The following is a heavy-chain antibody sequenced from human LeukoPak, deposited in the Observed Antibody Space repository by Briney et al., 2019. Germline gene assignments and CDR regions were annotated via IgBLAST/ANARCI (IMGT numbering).Heavy chain of an antibody. CDR1: GGSISSGSYY. CDR2: IYTSGST. V-gene: IGHV4-61*02. CDR3: ARDSLLPSAMGYYYMDV. Sequence: SQTLSLTCTVSGGSISSGSYYWSWIRQPAGKGLEWIGRIYTSGSTNHNPSLKSRVTISVDTSKNQFSLKLSSVTAANTALYYCARDSLLPSAMGYYYMDVWGKGTTVTVSS. D-gene: IGHD2-2*01. J-gene: IGHJ6*03.